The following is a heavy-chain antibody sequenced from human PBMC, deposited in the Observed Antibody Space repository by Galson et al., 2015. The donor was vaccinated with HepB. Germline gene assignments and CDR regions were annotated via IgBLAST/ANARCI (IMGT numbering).Heavy chain of an antibody. D-gene: IGHD2-21*02. Sequence: SLRLSCAASEFTFSSYAMIWVRQAPEKGLEWVSGISDSGTSTYYADSVKGRFTIFRDNSKNTLYLQMNSLRAEDTAIYYCTRSLKGWVTTVDYWGQGTLVTVSS. CDR1: EFTFSSYA. J-gene: IGHJ4*02. V-gene: IGHV3-23*01. CDR3: TRSLKGWVTTVDY. CDR2: ISDSGTST.